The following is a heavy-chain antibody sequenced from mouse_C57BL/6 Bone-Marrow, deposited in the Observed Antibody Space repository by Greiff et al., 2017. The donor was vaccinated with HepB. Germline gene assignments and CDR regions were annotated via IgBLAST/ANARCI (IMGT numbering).Heavy chain of an antibody. Sequence: QVQLQQPGAELVKPGASVKLSCKASGYTFTSYWMQWVKQRPGQGLEWIGEIDPSDSYTNYNQKFKGKATLTVDTSSSTAYMQLSSLTSEDSAVYYCARAEGNYWGKGTTLTVSS. CDR3: ARAEGNY. CDR1: GYTFTSYW. CDR2: IDPSDSYT. V-gene: IGHV1-50*01. J-gene: IGHJ2*01.